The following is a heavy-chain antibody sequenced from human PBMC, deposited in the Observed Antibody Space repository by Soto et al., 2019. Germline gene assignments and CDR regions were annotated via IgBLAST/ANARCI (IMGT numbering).Heavy chain of an antibody. CDR3: AENNGSGCDWLRVGDVSDS. Sequence: QVQLVEAGGGVVQPGRSLRLSCAASGFTFSSYGMHWVRQAPGKGLEWVAVISYDGSNKYYADSVKGRLTISKDNSKNTLYQQMNSLRGKETAVYYGAENNGSGCDWLRVGDVSDSWGQGTMVTVSS. V-gene: IGHV3-30*18. D-gene: IGHD5-12*01. CDR2: ISYDGSNK. CDR1: GFTFSSYG. J-gene: IGHJ3*02.